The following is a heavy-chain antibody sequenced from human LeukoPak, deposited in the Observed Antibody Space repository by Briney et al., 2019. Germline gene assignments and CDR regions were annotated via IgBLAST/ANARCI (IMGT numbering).Heavy chain of an antibody. CDR1: GFTFGSYS. CDR2: ISSSSSTI. CDR3: AKDRGYVGYGDYGGDYGMDV. J-gene: IGHJ6*02. V-gene: IGHV3-48*04. D-gene: IGHD4-17*01. Sequence: PGGSLRLSCAASGFTFGSYSMNWVRQAPGKGLEWVSYISSSSSTIYYADSVKGRFTISRDNAKNSLYLQMNSLRAEDTAVYYCAKDRGYVGYGDYGGDYGMDVRGQGTTVTVSS.